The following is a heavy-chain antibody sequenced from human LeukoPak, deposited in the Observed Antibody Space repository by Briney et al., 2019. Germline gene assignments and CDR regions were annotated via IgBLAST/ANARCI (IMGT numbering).Heavy chain of an antibody. CDR1: GYTFTGYY. V-gene: IGHV1-46*01. D-gene: IGHD2-15*01. CDR3: ARWECSRGSCYLDY. Sequence: ASVKVSCKASGYTFTGYYMHWVRQAPGQGLEWMGIINPGGGNTIYAPKFQGRVTMTRDTSTSTVYMELSSLRSDGTAVYYCARWECSRGSCYLDYWGQGTLVSVSS. CDR2: INPGGGNT. J-gene: IGHJ4*02.